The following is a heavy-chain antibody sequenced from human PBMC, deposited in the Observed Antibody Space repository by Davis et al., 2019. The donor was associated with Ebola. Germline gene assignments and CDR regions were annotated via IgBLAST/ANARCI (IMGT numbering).Heavy chain of an antibody. CDR3: ASLGIPPNWFDP. CDR2: MYTSGST. D-gene: IGHD1-26*01. Sequence: SETLSLTCTVSGDSISSGSYYWSWIRQPAGKGLEWIGHMYTSGSTNYNPSLKSRVTISVNTSKNQFFLRLTSMTAADTAVYYCASLGIPPNWFDPWGQGTLVTVSS. CDR1: GDSISSGSYY. V-gene: IGHV4-61*09. J-gene: IGHJ5*02.